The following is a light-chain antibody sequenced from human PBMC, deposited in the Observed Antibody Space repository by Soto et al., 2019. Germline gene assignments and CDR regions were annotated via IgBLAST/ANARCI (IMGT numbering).Light chain of an antibody. CDR2: LGS. CDR1: QSLLHSNGYNY. V-gene: IGKV2-28*01. CDR3: MQTLQTPYT. J-gene: IGKJ2*01. Sequence: DLVMTQSPLPLPVTPGEPASISCRSSQSLLHSNGYNYLDWYLQKPGQSPQLLIYLGSYRASGVPDRFSGSGSGTDFTLKISRVEAEDVGVYYCMQTLQTPYTFGQGTKLEIK.